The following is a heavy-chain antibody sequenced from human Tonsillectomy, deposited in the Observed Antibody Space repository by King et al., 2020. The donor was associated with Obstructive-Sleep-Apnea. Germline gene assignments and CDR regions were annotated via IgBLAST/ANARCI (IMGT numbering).Heavy chain of an antibody. CDR1: DYSISSGYY. D-gene: IGHD1-26*01. V-gene: IGHV4-38-2*02. J-gene: IGHJ6*02. Sequence: VQLQESGPGLVKPSETLSLTCTVSDYSISSGYYWGWIRQPPGKGLEWIGSMHHSGSTYNNPSLKSRVTISVDMSKKQFSLKLSSVTAADTAVYYCARGGVGAQTYGMDVWGQGTTVTVSS. CDR2: MHHSGST. CDR3: ARGGVGAQTYGMDV.